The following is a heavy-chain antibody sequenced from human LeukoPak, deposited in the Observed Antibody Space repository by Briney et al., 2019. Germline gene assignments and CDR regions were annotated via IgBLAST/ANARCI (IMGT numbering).Heavy chain of an antibody. V-gene: IGHV4-59*01. Sequence: PSETLSLTCTVSGGSISSYYWSWIRQPPGKGLEWIGYIYYSGSTNYNPSLKSRVTISVDTSKNQFSLKLSSVTAADTAVYYCARGSAAGTRRFDYWGQGTLVTVSS. CDR3: ARGSAAGTRRFDY. CDR1: GGSISSYY. CDR2: IYYSGST. D-gene: IGHD6-13*01. J-gene: IGHJ4*02.